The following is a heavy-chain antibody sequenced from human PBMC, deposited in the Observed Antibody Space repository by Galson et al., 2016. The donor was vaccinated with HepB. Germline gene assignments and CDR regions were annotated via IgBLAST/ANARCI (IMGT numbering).Heavy chain of an antibody. CDR3: ARFTQEWLDRVYYFDY. D-gene: IGHD6-19*01. Sequence: SLRLSCAASGFTFGRYAMSWVRQAPGKGLEWVSAISGDGGSTYYAGSVKGRFTSSRARSTNTMYLQMNSLRTDDTAVYYCARFTQEWLDRVYYFDYWGQGTLVTVSS. CDR1: GFTFGRYA. CDR2: ISGDGGST. J-gene: IGHJ4*02. V-gene: IGHV3-23*01.